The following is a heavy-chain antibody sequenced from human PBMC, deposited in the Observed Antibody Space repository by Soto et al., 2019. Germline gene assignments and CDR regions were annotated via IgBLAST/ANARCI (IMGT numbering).Heavy chain of an antibody. Sequence: SETLSLTCAVYGGSFSGYYWSWIRQPPGKGLEWIGEINHSGSTNYNPSLKSRVTISVDTSKNQFSLKLSSVTAADTAVYYCARGRSIAARHNGGYYFDYWGQGTLVTVSS. V-gene: IGHV4-34*01. CDR2: INHSGST. J-gene: IGHJ4*02. D-gene: IGHD6-6*01. CDR3: ARGRSIAARHNGGYYFDY. CDR1: GGSFSGYY.